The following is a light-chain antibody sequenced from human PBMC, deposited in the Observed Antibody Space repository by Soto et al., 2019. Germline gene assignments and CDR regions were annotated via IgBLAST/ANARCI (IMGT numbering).Light chain of an antibody. V-gene: IGLV2-23*02. CDR1: SSDIGTYNL. Sequence: QSALTQPASVSGSPGQSITISCTGTSSDIGTYNLVSWYQHYPGKAPKLMIYEVIKRPSGVSNRFSGSKSGNTAFLTISGLQAEDEADYYCCSYAGSGTDNYVFGSGTQLTVL. CDR2: EVI. J-gene: IGLJ7*01. CDR3: CSYAGSGTDNYV.